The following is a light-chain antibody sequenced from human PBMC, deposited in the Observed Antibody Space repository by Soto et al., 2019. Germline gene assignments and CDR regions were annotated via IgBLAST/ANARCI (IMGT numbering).Light chain of an antibody. J-gene: IGKJ1*01. CDR3: QHYGRSSRT. Sequence: DNALTQSPGTLSLSPGERVTLSCRASQTVRSSFVAWSQQKPGQAPRLLIYGASTRATGIPDRFSGSGSGTDFTLTISSLEPEDLAVYYCQHYGRSSRTFGQGTKVEIK. CDR2: GAS. V-gene: IGKV3-20*01. CDR1: QTVRSSF.